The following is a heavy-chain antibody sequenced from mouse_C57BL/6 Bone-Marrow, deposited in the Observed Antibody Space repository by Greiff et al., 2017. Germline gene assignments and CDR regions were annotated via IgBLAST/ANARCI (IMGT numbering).Heavy chain of an antibody. V-gene: IGHV1-61*01. CDR3: ARRGDSYYVGYYAMDY. D-gene: IGHD2-12*01. CDR1: GYTFTSYW. J-gene: IGHJ4*01. Sequence: QVHVKQPGAELVRPGSSVKLSCKASGYTFTSYWMDWVKQRPGQGLEWIGNIYPSDSETHYNQKFKDKATLTIDKSSSTAYMQLSSLTSEDSAVYYCARRGDSYYVGYYAMDYWGQGTSVTVSS. CDR2: IYPSDSET.